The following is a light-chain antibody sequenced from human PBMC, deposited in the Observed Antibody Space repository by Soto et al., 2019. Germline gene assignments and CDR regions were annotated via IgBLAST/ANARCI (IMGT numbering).Light chain of an antibody. Sequence: DIQMTQSPSTLSASVGDRVTITCRASQSISSWLAWYQQKPGKAPKLLIYKASSLESGVPSRFSGSGSGTEFTLTISSLQPDDFAAYYCQQLFTFGPGTKVDIK. CDR2: KAS. V-gene: IGKV1-5*03. J-gene: IGKJ3*01. CDR3: QQLFT. CDR1: QSISSW.